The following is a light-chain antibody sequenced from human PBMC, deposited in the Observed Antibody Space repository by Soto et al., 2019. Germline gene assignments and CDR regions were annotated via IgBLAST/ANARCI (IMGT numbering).Light chain of an antibody. Sequence: QSVLAQPASVSGSPGQSITISCTGTSSDVGAYDAVSWYQQHPGKAPQVIIYRGTKRPSGVSTRFSGSVSGNTASRTVSGLQAEDEAEYFCCSSAPESTYVFGTGTKLTVL. CDR2: RGT. CDR1: SSDVGAYDA. CDR3: CSSAPESTYV. V-gene: IGLV2-23*01. J-gene: IGLJ1*01.